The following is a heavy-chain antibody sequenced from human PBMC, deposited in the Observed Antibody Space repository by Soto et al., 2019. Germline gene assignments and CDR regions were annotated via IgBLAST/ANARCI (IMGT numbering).Heavy chain of an antibody. CDR2: ISGSGDRT. Sequence: GALRLSCAASGFIFSNYAMNWVRQAPGKGLEWVSGISGSGDRTFYADSVKGRFTISRDNSKNTLYLQMNSLRVDDTAVYYCAKGGWRVLKADYWGQGSLVTVSS. CDR3: AKGGWRVLKADY. D-gene: IGHD3-22*01. V-gene: IGHV3-23*01. J-gene: IGHJ4*02. CDR1: GFIFSNYA.